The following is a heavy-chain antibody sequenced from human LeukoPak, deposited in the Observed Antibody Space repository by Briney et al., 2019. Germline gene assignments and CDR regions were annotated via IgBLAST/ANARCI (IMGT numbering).Heavy chain of an antibody. D-gene: IGHD3-10*01. V-gene: IGHV3-74*01. J-gene: IGHJ3*01. CDR2: IDTDGSST. Sequence: GGSLRLSCAASGFTFSSYWMHWVRHAPGKGLVWVSRIDTDGSSTSYADSVKGRFTISRDNAKNTLYLQMSSLRAEDTAVYYCARDAPYGPDAFDLWGQGTMVTVSS. CDR3: ARDAPYGPDAFDL. CDR1: GFTFSSYW.